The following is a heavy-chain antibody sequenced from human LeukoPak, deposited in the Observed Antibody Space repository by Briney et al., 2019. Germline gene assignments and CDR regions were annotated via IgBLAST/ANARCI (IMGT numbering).Heavy chain of an antibody. CDR2: IYYSGST. V-gene: IGHV4-39*07. CDR3: ASCVLYCSGGSCYGDPPLPHY. J-gene: IGHJ4*02. Sequence: SETLSLTCTVSGGSISSSSYYWGWIRQPPGKGLEWIGSIYYSGSTYYNPSLKSRVTISVDTSKNQFSLKLSSVTAADTAVYYCASCVLYCSGGSCYGDPPLPHYWGQGTLVTVSS. D-gene: IGHD2-15*01. CDR1: GGSISSSSYY.